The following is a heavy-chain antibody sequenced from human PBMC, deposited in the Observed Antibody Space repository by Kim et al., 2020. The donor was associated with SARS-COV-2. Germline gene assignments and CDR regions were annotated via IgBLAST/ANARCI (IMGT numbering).Heavy chain of an antibody. V-gene: IGHV3-23*01. J-gene: IGHJ4*01. CDR2: IRSRASAETT. CDR1: GFTLSNNV. CDR3: AKDRCGSDWPVFDS. D-gene: IGHD2-21*02. Sequence: GGSLRLSCAASGFTLSNNVMSWVRQAPGRGLEWVSTIRSRASAETTYYADSVNGRFTISRDISKNTLYLELNSLRADDTALYYCAKDRCGSDWPVFDSWG.